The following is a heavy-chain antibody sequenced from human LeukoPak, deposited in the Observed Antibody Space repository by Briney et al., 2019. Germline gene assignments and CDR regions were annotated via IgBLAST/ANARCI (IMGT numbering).Heavy chain of an antibody. Sequence: SVKVSCKASGGTFSIYAISWVRQAPGQGLEWMGGIILIFGTANDAQKFQGRVTITADESTSTAYMELSSLRSEDTAVYYCARDQAPWDFWSGYRLDYWGQGTLVTVSS. CDR1: GGTFSIYA. CDR3: ARDQAPWDFWSGYRLDY. CDR2: IILIFGTA. J-gene: IGHJ4*02. V-gene: IGHV1-69*01. D-gene: IGHD3-3*01.